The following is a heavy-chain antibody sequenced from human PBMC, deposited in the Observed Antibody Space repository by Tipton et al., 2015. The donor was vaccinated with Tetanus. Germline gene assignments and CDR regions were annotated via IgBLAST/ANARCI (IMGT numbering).Heavy chain of an antibody. V-gene: IGHV1-18*01. Sequence: QLVQSGAEVKKPGASVKVSCKASGYTFTNYGINWVRQDPGQGLEWMGWNSGYNGNTNYAQKLHGRVTMNTFTYTNTIYMELRSLRSYDTAGYYCARLLRHWLVPEDYWGQGTLVTVSS. D-gene: IGHD6-19*01. CDR3: ARLLRHWLVPEDY. CDR2: NSGYNGNT. CDR1: GYTFTNYG. J-gene: IGHJ4*02.